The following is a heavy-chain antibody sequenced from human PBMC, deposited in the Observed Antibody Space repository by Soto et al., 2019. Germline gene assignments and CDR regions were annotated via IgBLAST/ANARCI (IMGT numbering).Heavy chain of an antibody. J-gene: IGHJ6*02. Sequence: SGGGVVQPGRSLRLSCAASGFTFSSYGMHWVRQAPGKGLEWVAVISYDGSNKYYADSVKGRFTISRDNSKNTLYLQMNSLRAEDTAVYYCAKEGAITIFGVVTPYYYYGMDVWGQGTTVTVSS. CDR2: ISYDGSNK. CDR3: AKEGAITIFGVVTPYYYYGMDV. CDR1: GFTFSSYG. V-gene: IGHV3-30*18. D-gene: IGHD3-3*01.